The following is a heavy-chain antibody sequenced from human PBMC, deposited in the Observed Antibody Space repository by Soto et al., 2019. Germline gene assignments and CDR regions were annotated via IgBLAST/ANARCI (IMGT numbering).Heavy chain of an antibody. V-gene: IGHV3-53*01. Sequence: EVQLVESGGGLIQPGGSLRLSCAVSGFTVSNNYMSWVRQAPGKGLEGVSVIYSGGYTAYGDSVKGRFTISRDNSNNHLYLQSNSRGPDDSAVYCCGPRAGGGGYWGQGTLVTVSS. CDR3: GPRAGGGGY. CDR1: GFTVSNNY. J-gene: IGHJ4*02. D-gene: IGHD3-10*01. CDR2: IYSGGYT.